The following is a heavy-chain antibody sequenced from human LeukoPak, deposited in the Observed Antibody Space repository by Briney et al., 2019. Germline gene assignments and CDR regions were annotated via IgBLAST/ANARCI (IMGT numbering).Heavy chain of an antibody. D-gene: IGHD2-15*01. CDR2: IYYSGGT. J-gene: IGHJ4*02. CDR3: ASLDVVNYYFDY. Sequence: KPSETLSLTCTVSGGSISGYYWTWIRQPPGKGLEWIAYIYYSGGTNYNPSLKSRVTISVDPSKNQFSLKLTSVTAADTAVYYCASLDVVNYYFDYWGQGTQVTVSS. CDR1: GGSISGYY. V-gene: IGHV4-59*08.